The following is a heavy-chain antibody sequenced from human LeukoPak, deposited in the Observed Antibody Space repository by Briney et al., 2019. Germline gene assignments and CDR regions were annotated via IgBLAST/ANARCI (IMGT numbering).Heavy chain of an antibody. CDR1: GFTFSSYS. Sequence: GGSLRLSCAASGFTFSSYSMNWVRQAPGKGLEWVSSISSSSSYIYYADSVKGRFTISRDNAKNSLYLQMNSLRAEDTAVYYCARVLPWGGLFRPPFDYGGKGPLVTVSS. CDR3: ARVLPWGGLFRPPFDY. D-gene: IGHD3-16*01. V-gene: IGHV3-21*01. CDR2: ISSSSSYI. J-gene: IGHJ4*02.